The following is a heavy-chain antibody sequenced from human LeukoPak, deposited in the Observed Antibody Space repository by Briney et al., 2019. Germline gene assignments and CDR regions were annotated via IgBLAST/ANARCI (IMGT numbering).Heavy chain of an antibody. CDR1: GDSIRSYY. D-gene: IGHD1-26*01. J-gene: IGHJ5*02. CDR2: IYYSGGT. V-gene: IGHV4-59*01. CDR3: GRRGSYYGFDP. Sequence: SETLSLTCTVSGDSIRSYYWNWIRQPPGKGLEWIGYIYYSGGTNYNPSLKSRVTISVDTSTNQFSLRLSSVDAADTAVYSCGRRGSYYGFDPWGQGTLVTVSS.